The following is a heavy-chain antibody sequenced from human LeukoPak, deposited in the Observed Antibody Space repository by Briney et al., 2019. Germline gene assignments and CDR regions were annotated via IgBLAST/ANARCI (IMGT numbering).Heavy chain of an antibody. J-gene: IGHJ3*02. CDR2: INHSGST. D-gene: IGHD3-3*01. Sequence: SSETLSLTCAVYGGSFSGYYWSWIRQPPGKGLEWIGEINHSGSTNYNPSLKSRVTISVDTSKNQFSLKLSSVTAADTAVYYCARGGLYYDFWSGYYLYDAFDIWGQGTMVTVSS. CDR1: GGSFSGYY. V-gene: IGHV4-34*01. CDR3: ARGGLYYDFWSGYYLYDAFDI.